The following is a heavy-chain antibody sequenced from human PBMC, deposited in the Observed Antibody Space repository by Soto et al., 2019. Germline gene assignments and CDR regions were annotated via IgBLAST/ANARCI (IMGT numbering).Heavy chain of an antibody. J-gene: IGHJ4*02. CDR1: GGSFSGYY. D-gene: IGHD2-15*01. CDR3: ARAAPRYCSGGSCYTRRDY. CDR2: INHSGST. V-gene: IGHV4-34*01. Sequence: SETLSLTCAVYGGSFSGYYWSWIRQPPGKGLEWIGEINHSGSTNYNPSLKSRVTISVDTSKNQFSLKLSSVTAADTAVYYCARAAPRYCSGGSCYTRRDYWGQVTLVTVS.